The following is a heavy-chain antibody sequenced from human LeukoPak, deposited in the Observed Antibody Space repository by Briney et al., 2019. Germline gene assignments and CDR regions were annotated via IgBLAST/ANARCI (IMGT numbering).Heavy chain of an antibody. CDR3: ARARRIAVAGSLQNWFDP. Sequence: ASVKVSCKASGYTFTSYYMHWVRQAPGQGLEWMGIINPSGGSTSYAQKFQGRVTMTRDTSTSTVYMELSSLRSEDTAVYYCARARRIAVAGSLQNWFDPWGQGTLVTVSS. CDR2: INPSGGST. D-gene: IGHD6-19*01. V-gene: IGHV1-46*01. J-gene: IGHJ5*02. CDR1: GYTFTSYY.